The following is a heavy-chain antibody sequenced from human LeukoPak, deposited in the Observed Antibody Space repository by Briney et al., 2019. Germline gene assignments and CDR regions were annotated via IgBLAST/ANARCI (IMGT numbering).Heavy chain of an antibody. Sequence: ASVKVSCKASRYTFTGDYMHWVRQAPGQGLEWLGRINPNSGGTSYAQKFLGRVTMTRDTSISTAYMELTRLTSDDTAMYYCARSTVVGATIGDHWGQGTLVTVS. D-gene: IGHD1-26*01. V-gene: IGHV1-2*06. CDR3: ARSTVVGATIGDH. CDR2: INPNSGGT. CDR1: RYTFTGDY. J-gene: IGHJ4*02.